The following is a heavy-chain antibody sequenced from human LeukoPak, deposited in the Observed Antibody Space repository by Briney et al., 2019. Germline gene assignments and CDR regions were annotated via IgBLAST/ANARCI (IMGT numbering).Heavy chain of an antibody. J-gene: IGHJ3*02. CDR1: GGSFSGYY. V-gene: IGHV4-34*01. D-gene: IGHD3-22*01. CDR3: ARGARSAYYYDSSEAFDI. CDR2: INHSGST. Sequence: SETLSLTRAVYGGSFSGYYWSWIRQPPGKGLEWIGEINHSGSTNYNPSLKSRVTISVDTSKNQFSLKLSSVTAADTAVYYCARGARSAYYYDSSEAFDIWGQGTMVTVSS.